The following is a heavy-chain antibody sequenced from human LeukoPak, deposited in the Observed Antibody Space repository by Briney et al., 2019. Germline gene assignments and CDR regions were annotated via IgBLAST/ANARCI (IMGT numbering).Heavy chain of an antibody. CDR1: GFTFDDYG. J-gene: IGHJ4*02. CDR3: ARISSWLPLDY. V-gene: IGHV3-20*04. CDR2: INWNGGST. Sequence: GGSLRLSCAASGFTFDDYGMTWVRQAPGKGLEWVSGINWNGGSTGYADSVKGRFTISRDNAKNSLYLQMNSLRAEDTALYYCARISSWLPLDYWGQGTLVTVSS. D-gene: IGHD6-13*01.